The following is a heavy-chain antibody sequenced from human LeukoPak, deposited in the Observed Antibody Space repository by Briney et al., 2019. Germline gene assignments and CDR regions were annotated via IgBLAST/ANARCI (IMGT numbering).Heavy chain of an antibody. Sequence: GGALRLSCAASGFTLSTYLIHWVRQPPAKELVWVSRINSDGNSFADSVKGRYTISRDNAKNTVYLQMNSLRAEDTAVYFCARGYTFGTLDYWGQGALVTVSS. V-gene: IGHV3-74*01. J-gene: IGHJ4*02. CDR3: ARGYTFGTLDY. D-gene: IGHD3-16*01. CDR2: INSDGNS. CDR1: GFTLSTYL.